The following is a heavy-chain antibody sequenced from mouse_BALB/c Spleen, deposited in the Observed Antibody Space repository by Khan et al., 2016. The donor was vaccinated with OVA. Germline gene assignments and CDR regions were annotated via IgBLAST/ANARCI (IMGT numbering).Heavy chain of an antibody. J-gene: IGHJ4*01. CDR2: INPSTGYT. CDR1: GYSFTTYW. Sequence: VQLQESGAELAKPGASVKMSCKASGYSFTTYWMHWVKQRPGQGLEWIGYINPSTGYTDYNQKFKDKATLTADKSSSTAYMQLSSLTSEDSAVYYCASSRAMDYWGQGTSVTVSS. D-gene: IGHD3-1*01. V-gene: IGHV1-7*01. CDR3: ASSRAMDY.